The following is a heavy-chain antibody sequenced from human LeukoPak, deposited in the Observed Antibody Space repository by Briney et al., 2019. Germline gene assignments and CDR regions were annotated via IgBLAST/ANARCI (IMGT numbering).Heavy chain of an antibody. J-gene: IGHJ4*02. CDR2: IIPIFGTA. D-gene: IGHD3-9*01. Sequence: SSVKVSCKASGGTFSSYAISWVRQAPGQGREWMGGIIPIFGTANYAQKFQGRVTITTDESTSTAYMEPSSLRSEDTAVYYCASPEYYDILTGFGHWGQGTLVTVSS. V-gene: IGHV1-69*05. CDR3: ASPEYYDILTGFGH. CDR1: GGTFSSYA.